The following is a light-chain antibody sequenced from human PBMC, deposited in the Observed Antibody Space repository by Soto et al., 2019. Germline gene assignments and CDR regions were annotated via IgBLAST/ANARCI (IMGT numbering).Light chain of an antibody. CDR3: QAWDSSTHVV. CDR1: KLGSKY. Sequence: SYELSQPPSVSVSPGQTASITCSGDKLGSKYACWYQQKPGQSPVLVMYQDTKRPAGIPERFSGSNSGNTATLTISGTQAMDEADYYCQAWDSSTHVVFGRGTKLT. V-gene: IGLV3-1*01. CDR2: QDT. J-gene: IGLJ2*01.